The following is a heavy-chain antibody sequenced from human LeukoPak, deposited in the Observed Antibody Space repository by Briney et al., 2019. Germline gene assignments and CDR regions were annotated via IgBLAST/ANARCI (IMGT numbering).Heavy chain of an antibody. CDR1: GFTFSSYA. Sequence: GGSLRLSCAASGFTFSSYAMNWVRQAPGKGLEWVSGIGYTGDSTFYADSVKGRFTVSRGSSKNTLFLHMNSLRAEDTALYYCAKSPTVDAAFDIWGQGTMVTVSS. D-gene: IGHD4-23*01. J-gene: IGHJ3*02. V-gene: IGHV3-23*01. CDR2: IGYTGDST. CDR3: AKSPTVDAAFDI.